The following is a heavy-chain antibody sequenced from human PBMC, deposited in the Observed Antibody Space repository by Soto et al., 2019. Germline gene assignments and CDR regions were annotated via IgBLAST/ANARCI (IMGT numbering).Heavy chain of an antibody. CDR1: GFTFSSYA. D-gene: IGHD2-15*01. CDR3: ARDIPGDCSGGSCYPLNNFDY. Sequence: QVQLVESGGGVVQPGRSLRLSCAASGFTFSSYAMHWVRQAPGKGLEWVGVISYDGSNKYYADSVKGRFTISRDNSKNTLYLQMNSLRAEDTAVYYCARDIPGDCSGGSCYPLNNFDYWGQGTLVTVSS. V-gene: IGHV3-30-3*01. CDR2: ISYDGSNK. J-gene: IGHJ4*02.